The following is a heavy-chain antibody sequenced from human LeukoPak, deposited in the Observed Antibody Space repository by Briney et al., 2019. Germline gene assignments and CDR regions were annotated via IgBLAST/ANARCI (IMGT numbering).Heavy chain of an antibody. CDR2: ISGSGGST. CDR3: AKGEHIVVVTATGASPNWDY. V-gene: IGHV3-23*01. J-gene: IGHJ4*02. D-gene: IGHD2-21*02. Sequence: GGSLRLSCAASGFTFSSYAMSWVRQAPGKGLERVSAISGSGGSTYYADSVKGRFTISRDNSKNTLYLQMNSLRAEDTAVYYCAKGEHIVVVTATGASPNWDYWGQGTLVTVSS. CDR1: GFTFSSYA.